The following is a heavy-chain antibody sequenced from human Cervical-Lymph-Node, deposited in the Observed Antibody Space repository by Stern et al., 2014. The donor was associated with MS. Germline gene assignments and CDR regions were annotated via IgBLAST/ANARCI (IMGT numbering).Heavy chain of an antibody. V-gene: IGHV5-51*01. J-gene: IGHJ4*02. CDR3: ARKRYFDY. CDR2: IFPGGSDM. CDR1: GYTFTSYC. Sequence: EVQLVQSGPEVKRPGESLKISCQASGYTFTSYCIGWVRQMPGKGLEWIAIIFPGGSDMRYSPSFQGQVTISADKSINTAYLQWNNLKAADTAIYYCARKRYFDYWGQGTLVAVS.